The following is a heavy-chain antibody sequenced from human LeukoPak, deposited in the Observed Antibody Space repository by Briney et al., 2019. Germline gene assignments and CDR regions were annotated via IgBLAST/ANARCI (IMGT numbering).Heavy chain of an antibody. D-gene: IGHD3-10*01. CDR3: ARVPVLLWFGEPHSYFDY. CDR1: GYTFTSYG. V-gene: IGHV1-18*04. CDR2: ISAYNGNT. Sequence: ASVKVSCKASGYTFTSYGISWVRQAPGQGLEWMGWISAYNGNTNYAQKLQGRATMTTDTSTSTAYMELRSLRSDDTAVYYCARVPVLLWFGEPHSYFDYWGQGTLVTVSS. J-gene: IGHJ4*02.